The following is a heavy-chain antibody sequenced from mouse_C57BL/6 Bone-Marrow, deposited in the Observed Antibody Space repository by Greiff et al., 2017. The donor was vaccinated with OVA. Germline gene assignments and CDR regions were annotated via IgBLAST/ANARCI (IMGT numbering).Heavy chain of an antibody. CDR2: IYPGSGST. D-gene: IGHD2-1*01. V-gene: IGHV1-55*01. Sequence: QVQLQQPGAELVKPGASVKMSCKASGYTFTSYWITWVKQRPGQGLEWIGDIYPGSGSTNYNEKFKSKATLTVDTSSSTAYMQLSSLTSEDSAVYYCARERSLIYYGKYFDYWGQGTTLTVSS. J-gene: IGHJ2*01. CDR3: ARERSLIYYGKYFDY. CDR1: GYTFTSYW.